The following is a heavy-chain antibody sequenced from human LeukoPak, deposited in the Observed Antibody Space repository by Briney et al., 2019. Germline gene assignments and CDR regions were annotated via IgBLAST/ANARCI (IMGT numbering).Heavy chain of an antibody. CDR1: GYTFTIYA. Sequence: ASVKVSCKASGYTFTIYAMHWVRQAPGQRLEWMGWINAGNGNTKYSQKFQGRVTITRDTSASTAYMELSSLRSEDTAVYYCANLYSSSPKVDYWGQGTLVTVSS. D-gene: IGHD6-13*01. V-gene: IGHV1-3*01. CDR2: INAGNGNT. CDR3: ANLYSSSPKVDY. J-gene: IGHJ4*02.